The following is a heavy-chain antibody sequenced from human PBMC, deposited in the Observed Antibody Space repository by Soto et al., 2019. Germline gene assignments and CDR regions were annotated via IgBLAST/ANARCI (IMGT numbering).Heavy chain of an antibody. V-gene: IGHV1-18*01. CDR3: ARGSSAMTTVTTYDY. J-gene: IGHJ4*02. CDR1: GYTFTSYG. Sequence: GASVKVSCKASGYTFTSYGISWVRQAPGQGLEWMGWISAYNGNTNYAQKLQGRVTMTTDTSTSTAYMELRSLRSDDTAVYYCARGSSAMTTVTTYDYWGQGTLVTVSS. D-gene: IGHD4-17*01. CDR2: ISAYNGNT.